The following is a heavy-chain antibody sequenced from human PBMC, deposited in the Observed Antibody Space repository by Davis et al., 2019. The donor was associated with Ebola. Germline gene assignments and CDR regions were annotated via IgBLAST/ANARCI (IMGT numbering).Heavy chain of an antibody. CDR3: ARSGPEWLLTH. Sequence: GGSLRLSCAASGFTFSSYAMHWVRQAPGKGLEWVAVISYDGVNKYYADSVKGRFTISRDNAKNSLYLQMNSLRAEDTAVYYCARSGPEWLLTHWGQGTLVTVSS. V-gene: IGHV3-30*04. D-gene: IGHD3-3*01. CDR1: GFTFSSYA. J-gene: IGHJ4*02. CDR2: ISYDGVNK.